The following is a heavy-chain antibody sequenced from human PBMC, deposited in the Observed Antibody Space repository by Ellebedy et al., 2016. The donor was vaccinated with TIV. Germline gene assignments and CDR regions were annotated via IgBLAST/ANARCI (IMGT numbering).Heavy chain of an antibody. J-gene: IGHJ4*02. V-gene: IGHV1-18*01. CDR1: GYTFTSYG. D-gene: IGHD3-10*01. CDR2: ISAYNGNT. CDR3: ARGRFGELTYYFDY. Sequence: AASVKVSCKASGYTFTSYGISWVRQAPGQGLEWMGWISAYNGNTNYAQKLQGRVTMTTDTSTSTAYMELRSLRSDDTAVYYCARGRFGELTYYFDYWGQGTLVTVSS.